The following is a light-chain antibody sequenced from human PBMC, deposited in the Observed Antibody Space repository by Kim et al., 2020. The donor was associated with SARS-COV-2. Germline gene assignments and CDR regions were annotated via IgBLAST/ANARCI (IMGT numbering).Light chain of an antibody. CDR2: KNN. J-gene: IGLJ1*01. CDR3: GTWDDSLNACV. Sequence: GQRVTISCFGSSSNIGRNRVNWYQQIPGTAPTPLISKNNLRPSGVPGRFSGSKSGTSASLAISGLQSEDEADYYCGTWDDSLNACVFGTGTKVTVL. CDR1: SSNIGRNR. V-gene: IGLV1-44*01.